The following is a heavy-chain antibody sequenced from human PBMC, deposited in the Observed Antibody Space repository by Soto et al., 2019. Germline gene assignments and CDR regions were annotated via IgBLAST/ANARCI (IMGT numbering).Heavy chain of an antibody. CDR3: ARDREYDFWSGYYSAGGYYYGMDV. Sequence: GGSLILSCAASGFTFSSYAMSWVRQAPGKGLEWVSAISGSGGSTYYADSVKGRFTISRDNSKNTLYLQMNSLRAEDTAVYYCARDREYDFWSGYYSAGGYYYGMDVWGQGTTVTVSS. CDR2: ISGSGGST. CDR1: GFTFSSYA. J-gene: IGHJ6*02. V-gene: IGHV3-23*01. D-gene: IGHD3-3*01.